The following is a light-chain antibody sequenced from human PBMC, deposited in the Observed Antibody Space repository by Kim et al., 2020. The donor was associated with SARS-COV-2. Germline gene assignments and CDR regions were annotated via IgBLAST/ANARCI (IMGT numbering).Light chain of an antibody. Sequence: VNRTCTLSSGHRSYAIAWHQQQPEKGTRYLMKLNSDGSHSKGDGIPDRFSGSSSGAERYLTISSLQSEDEADYYCQTWGTGIYWVFGGGTQLTVL. CDR1: SGHRSYA. CDR2: LNSDGSH. V-gene: IGLV4-69*01. CDR3: QTWGTGIYWV. J-gene: IGLJ3*02.